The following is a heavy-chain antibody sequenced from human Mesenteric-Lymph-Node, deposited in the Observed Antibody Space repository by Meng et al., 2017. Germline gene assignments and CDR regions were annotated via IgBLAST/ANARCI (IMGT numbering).Heavy chain of an antibody. CDR3: AKEGASA. CDR1: GGSIRSGDYY. CDR2: INHSGST. J-gene: IGHJ4*02. V-gene: IGHV4-30-4*01. Sequence: QAQLQESGPGLVKPSQTLSLTCTVSGGSIRSGDYYWSWIRQPPGKGLEWIGEINHSGSTNYNPSLKSRVTISVDTSKNQFSLKLSSVTAADTAVYYCAKEGASAWGQGTLVTVSS. D-gene: IGHD1-26*01.